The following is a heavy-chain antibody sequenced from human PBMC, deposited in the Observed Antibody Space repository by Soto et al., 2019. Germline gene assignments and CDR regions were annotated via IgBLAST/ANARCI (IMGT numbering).Heavy chain of an antibody. V-gene: IGHV1-2*04. CDR1: GYTFTGYY. CDR3: ARDLTYSSGWYDY. CDR2: INPNSGGT. D-gene: IGHD6-19*01. Sequence: ASVKVSCKASGYTFTGYYMHWVRQAPGQGLEWMGWINPNSGGTNYAQKFQGWVTMTRDTSISTAYMELRSLRSDDTAVYYCARDLTYSSGWYDYWGQGTLVTVSS. J-gene: IGHJ4*02.